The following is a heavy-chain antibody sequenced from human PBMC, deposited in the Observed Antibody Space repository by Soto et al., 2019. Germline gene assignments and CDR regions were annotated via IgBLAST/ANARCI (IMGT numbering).Heavy chain of an antibody. D-gene: IGHD3-22*01. CDR3: ATGYDSSGYYPAGLDY. CDR2: INAGNGNT. CDR1: GYTFTSYA. V-gene: IGHV1-3*01. Sequence: ASVKVSCKASGYTFTSYAMHWVRQAPGQRLEWMGWINAGNGNTKYSQKFQGRVTMTEDTSTDTAYMELSSLRSEDTAVYYCATGYDSSGYYPAGLDYWGQGTLVTVSS. J-gene: IGHJ4*02.